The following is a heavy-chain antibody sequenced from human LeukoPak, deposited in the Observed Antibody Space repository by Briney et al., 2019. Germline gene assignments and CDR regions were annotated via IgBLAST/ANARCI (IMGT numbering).Heavy chain of an antibody. V-gene: IGHV4-30-2*01. CDR2: IYHSGST. J-gene: IGHJ4*02. Sequence: SETLSLTCTVSGGSISSGGYYWSWIRQPPGKGLEWIGYIYHSGSTYYNPSLKSRVTISVDRSKNQFSLKLSSVTAADTAVYYCHVMGIAVAIDYWGQGTLVTVSS. CDR3: HVMGIAVAIDY. CDR1: GGSISSGGYY. D-gene: IGHD6-19*01.